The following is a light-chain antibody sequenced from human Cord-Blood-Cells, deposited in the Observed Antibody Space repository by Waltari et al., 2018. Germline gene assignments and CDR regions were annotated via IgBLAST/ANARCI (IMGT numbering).Light chain of an antibody. Sequence: QSALTQPASVSGSPGQSITISCTGTSSDVGGYNYVSWYQQHPGKAPKPMIYDVSNRPSGVSNRFSGSQSGNTASLTISGLQAEDEADYYCSSYTSSSTLVFGGGTKLTVL. J-gene: IGLJ2*01. CDR1: SSDVGGYNY. CDR2: DVS. CDR3: SSYTSSSTLV. V-gene: IGLV2-14*01.